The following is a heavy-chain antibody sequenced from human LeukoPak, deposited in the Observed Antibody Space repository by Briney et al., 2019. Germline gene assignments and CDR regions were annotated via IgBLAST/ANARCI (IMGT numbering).Heavy chain of an antibody. V-gene: IGHV3-49*03. J-gene: IGHJ3*02. CDR3: TSDYMSITMVRGVRGAFDI. Sequence: AGGSLRLSCTASGFTFGDYAMSWFRQAPGKGLEWVGFIRSKAYGGTTEYAASVKGRFTISRDDSKSIAYLQMNSLKTEDTAVYYCTSDYMSITMVRGVRGAFDIWGQGTMVTVSS. CDR1: GFTFGDYA. CDR2: IRSKAYGGTT. D-gene: IGHD3-10*01.